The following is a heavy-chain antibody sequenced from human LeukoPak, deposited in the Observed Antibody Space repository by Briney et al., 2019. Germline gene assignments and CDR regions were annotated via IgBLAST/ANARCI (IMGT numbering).Heavy chain of an antibody. CDR2: ISGSDDRT. D-gene: IGHD5-12*01. CDR3: ARDGRNGYEDDY. V-gene: IGHV3-23*01. J-gene: IGHJ4*02. Sequence: GGSLRLSCAASGFTFSNYAMSWVRQAPGKGLEWVSVISGSDDRTYYADSVKGRFTISRDNARNSLFLQMNSLRAEDTAVYYCARDGRNGYEDDYWGQGTLVTVSS. CDR1: GFTFSNYA.